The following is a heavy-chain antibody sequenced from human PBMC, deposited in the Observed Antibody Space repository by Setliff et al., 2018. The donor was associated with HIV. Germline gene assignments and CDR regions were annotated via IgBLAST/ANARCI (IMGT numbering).Heavy chain of an antibody. Sequence: SETLSLTCTVSGSSISSGSYYWAWIRQPPGKGLEWLGNIYYNGSAYSNPSLKSRDTMSVDTSKNQFSLFLTSVTAADTAVYYCARLKLSGVIDYWGQGTLVTVSS. J-gene: IGHJ4*02. V-gene: IGHV4-39*01. CDR2: IYYNGSA. D-gene: IGHD2-8*01. CDR1: GSSISSGSYY. CDR3: ARLKLSGVIDY.